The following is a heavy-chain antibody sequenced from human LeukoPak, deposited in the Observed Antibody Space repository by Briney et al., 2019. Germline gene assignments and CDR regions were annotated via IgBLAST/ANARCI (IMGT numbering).Heavy chain of an antibody. J-gene: IGHJ3*02. CDR1: GYTFTSYG. V-gene: IGHV1-18*01. D-gene: IGHD3-22*01. CDR2: ISAYNGNT. Sequence: ASVKVSCKASGYTFTSYGINWVRQAPGQGLEWMGWISAYNGNTNYAQKLQGRVTMTTDTSTSTAYMELRSLRSDDTAVYYCARDKKVVITTWCCAFDIWGQGTMVTVSS. CDR3: ARDKKVVITTWCCAFDI.